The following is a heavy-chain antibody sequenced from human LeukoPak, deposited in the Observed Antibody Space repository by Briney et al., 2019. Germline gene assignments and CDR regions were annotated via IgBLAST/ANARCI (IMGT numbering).Heavy chain of an antibody. V-gene: IGHV3-7*01. Sequence: GGSLRLSCAASTFTFSNYWMNWVRQAPGKGLEWVATINHYASYNHYLFSVEGRFTISIPNAINSLYLQMNTLRAEDTAVYYCARDRGLSGYDLCDYWGQGTLVTVSS. J-gene: IGHJ4*02. CDR3: ARDRGLSGYDLCDY. CDR1: TFTFSNYW. D-gene: IGHD5-12*01. CDR2: INHYASYN.